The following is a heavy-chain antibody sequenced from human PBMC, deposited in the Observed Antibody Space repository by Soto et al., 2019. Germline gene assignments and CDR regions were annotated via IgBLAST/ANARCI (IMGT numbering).Heavy chain of an antibody. J-gene: IGHJ5*02. CDR1: GGSISSSTYY. Sequence: XATLSLLCTVSGGSISSSTYYWDWIRQPPGKGLEWIGAMYYTGNKNYNPSLESRVTMSVDTSKNQFSLKLSSVTPTDTAVYYCARRSSSSLGSLFDHWGRGILVTSPQ. CDR2: MYYTGNK. V-gene: IGHV4-39*01. D-gene: IGHD6-6*01. CDR3: ARRSSSSLGSLFDH.